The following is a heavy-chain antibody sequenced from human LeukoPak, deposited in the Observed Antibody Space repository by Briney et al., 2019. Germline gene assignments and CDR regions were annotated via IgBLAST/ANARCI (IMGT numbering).Heavy chain of an antibody. CDR2: ITGSDGTT. V-gene: IGHV3-23*01. J-gene: IGHJ4*02. Sequence: GGSLRLSCAASGFTFSNYAMTWVRQAPGKGLEWVSGITGSDGTTYYADSVKGRFTISRDNSKNTLYLQMNSLRAEDTAVYYCAKEGPYYDFWSGYYADWGQGTLVTVSS. D-gene: IGHD3-3*01. CDR1: GFTFSNYA. CDR3: AKEGPYYDFWSGYYAD.